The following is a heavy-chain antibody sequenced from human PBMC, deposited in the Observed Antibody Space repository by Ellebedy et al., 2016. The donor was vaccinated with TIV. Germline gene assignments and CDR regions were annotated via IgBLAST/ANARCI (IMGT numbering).Heavy chain of an antibody. CDR3: ARVYSSYSVDF. J-gene: IGHJ4*02. V-gene: IGHV3-30-3*01. Sequence: GGSLRLSCAASGFTFSSYDMHWVRQAPGKGLEWVALISYDSSNKYYAHSVKGRFTISRDNSKKTLYLQMNSLGAEDTAVYYCARVYSSYSVDFWGQGTLVTVSS. CDR1: GFTFSSYD. D-gene: IGHD3-22*01. CDR2: ISYDSSNK.